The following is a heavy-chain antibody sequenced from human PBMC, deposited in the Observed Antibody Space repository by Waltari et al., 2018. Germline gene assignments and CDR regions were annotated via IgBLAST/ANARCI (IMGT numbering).Heavy chain of an antibody. V-gene: IGHV3-23*01. CDR3: AKVLNRPYFDY. J-gene: IGHJ4*02. CDR1: GFTFSSYA. CDR2: ISGSGGST. Sequence: EVQLLESGGGLVQPGGSLTLSCAASGFTFSSYAMSWVRQAPGKGLEWVSAISGSGGSTYYADSGQGRFTISRDNSKNTLYLQMNSLRAEDTAVYYCAKVLNRPYFDYWGQGTLVTVSS.